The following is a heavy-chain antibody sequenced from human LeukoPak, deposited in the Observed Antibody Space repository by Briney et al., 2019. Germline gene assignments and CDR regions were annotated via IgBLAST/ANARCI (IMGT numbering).Heavy chain of an antibody. CDR1: GFTFSSYS. V-gene: IGHV3-21*01. Sequence: GGSLRLSCAASGFTFSSYSMNWVRQAPGKGLEWVSSISSSSSYIYYADSVEGRFTISRDNAKNSLYLQMNSLRAEDTAVYYCARDHPARDSSGWYRRPIDYWGQGTLVTVSS. J-gene: IGHJ4*02. D-gene: IGHD6-19*01. CDR3: ARDHPARDSSGWYRRPIDY. CDR2: ISSSSSYI.